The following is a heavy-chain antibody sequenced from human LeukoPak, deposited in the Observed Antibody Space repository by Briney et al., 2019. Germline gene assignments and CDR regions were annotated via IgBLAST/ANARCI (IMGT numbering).Heavy chain of an antibody. CDR3: AKETRGSYSDY. Sequence: GGSLRLSCAACGFTFSSSGMHWVRQAPGKGLEWVAFMSYDGSNRYYADSVKGRFTISRDNSKNTLYLQMNSLRAEDTAVYYCAKETRGSYSDYWGQGTLVTVSS. D-gene: IGHD5-12*01. CDR2: MSYDGSNR. J-gene: IGHJ4*02. CDR1: GFTFSSSG. V-gene: IGHV3-30*02.